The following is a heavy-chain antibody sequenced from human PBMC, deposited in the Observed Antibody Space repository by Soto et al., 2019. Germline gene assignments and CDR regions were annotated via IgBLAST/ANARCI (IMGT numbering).Heavy chain of an antibody. CDR3: ARWYNWKGERAFDI. Sequence: GSLRLSCAASGFTVSSNYMTWVRQAPGKGLEWVSVIYSGGTTYYADSVKGRFTISRHNSKNTLYLEMNNLRPEDTGVYYCARWYNWKGERAFDIWGQGTMVTVSS. D-gene: IGHD1-1*01. J-gene: IGHJ3*02. CDR2: IYSGGTT. CDR1: GFTVSSNY. V-gene: IGHV3-53*04.